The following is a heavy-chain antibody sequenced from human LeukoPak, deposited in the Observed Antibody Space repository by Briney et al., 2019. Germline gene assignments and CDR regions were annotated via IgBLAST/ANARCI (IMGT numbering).Heavy chain of an antibody. CDR2: ISPNSGGT. D-gene: IGHD2-2*01. V-gene: IGHV1-2*02. J-gene: IGHJ5*02. CDR3: ARPRVPAATASPWFDP. Sequence: ASVKVSCKASGYTFTGYYMHWVRQAPGRGLEWMGWISPNSGGTNYAQKFQGRVTMTRDTSISTAYMELSRLRSDDTAVYYCARPRVPAATASPWFDPWGQGTLVTVSS. CDR1: GYTFTGYY.